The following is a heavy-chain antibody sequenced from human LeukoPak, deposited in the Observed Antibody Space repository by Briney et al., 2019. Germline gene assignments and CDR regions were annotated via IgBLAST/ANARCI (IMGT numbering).Heavy chain of an antibody. CDR3: ARVDTAMVLAAAGPYFDY. D-gene: IGHD5-18*01. CDR2: IYHSGST. CDR1: GGSISSSNW. V-gene: IGHV4-4*02. J-gene: IGHJ4*02. Sequence: SETLSLTCAVSGGSISSSNWWSWVRQPPGKGLEWIGEIYHSGSTNYNPSLKSRVTISVDTSKNQFSLKLSSVTAADTAVYYCARVDTAMVLAAAGPYFDYWGQGTLVTVSS.